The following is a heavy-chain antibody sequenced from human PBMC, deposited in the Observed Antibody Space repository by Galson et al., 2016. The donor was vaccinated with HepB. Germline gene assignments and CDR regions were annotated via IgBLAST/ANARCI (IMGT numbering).Heavy chain of an antibody. D-gene: IGHD6-13*01. CDR3: APYSNSWAPFDY. J-gene: IGHJ4*02. V-gene: IGHV3-23*01. CDR1: GFTFSNYA. Sequence: SLRLSCAASGFTFSNYAMTWVRQAPGKGLEWVSGISGSGANTHYANAVKGRFTISRDNSNNTLYLQMNSLRAEDTALYFCAPYSNSWAPFDYWGQGRLVTVSS. CDR2: ISGSGANT.